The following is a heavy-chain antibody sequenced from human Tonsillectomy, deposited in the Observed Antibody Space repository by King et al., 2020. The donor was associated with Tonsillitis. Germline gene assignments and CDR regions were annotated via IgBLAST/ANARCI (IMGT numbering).Heavy chain of an antibody. CDR2: IKSKTDGGTT. Sequence: VQLVESGGGLVKPGGSLRLSCAASGFTFSNAWMSWVRQAPGKGLEWVGRIKSKTDGGTTDYAAPVKGRFTISRDDSKNTLYLQMNSLKTEDTAVDYCTTFSYTGYYYYGMDVWGQGTTVTVSS. CDR3: TTFSYTGYYYYGMDV. V-gene: IGHV3-15*01. J-gene: IGHJ6*02. D-gene: IGHD2-2*02. CDR1: GFTFSNAW.